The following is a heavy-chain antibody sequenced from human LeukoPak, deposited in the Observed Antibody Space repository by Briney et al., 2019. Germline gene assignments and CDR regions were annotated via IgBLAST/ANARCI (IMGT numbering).Heavy chain of an antibody. V-gene: IGHV1-18*04. D-gene: IGHD2-2*01. J-gene: IGHJ4*02. CDR2: ISAYNGNT. Sequence: ASVKVSCKASGYTFTSYGISWVRQAPGQGLEWMGWISAYNGNTNYAQKFQDRVTITRDTSANTAYMELSSLRSEDTAVYYCARGYCNSTSCYYFDFWGQGTLVTVSS. CDR1: GYTFTSYG. CDR3: ARGYCNSTSCYYFDF.